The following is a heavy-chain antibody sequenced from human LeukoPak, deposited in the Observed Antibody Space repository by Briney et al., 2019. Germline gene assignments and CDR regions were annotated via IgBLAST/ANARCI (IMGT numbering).Heavy chain of an antibody. Sequence: ASVKVSCKASGGTFSSYAISWVRQAPGQGLEWMGRIIPILGIANYAQKFQGRVTITADKSTSTAYMELSGLRSEDTAVYYCARDVRPRSGYSSGSGYWGQGTLVTVSS. CDR3: ARDVRPRSGYSSGSGY. V-gene: IGHV1-69*04. CDR1: GGTFSSYA. CDR2: IIPILGIA. D-gene: IGHD3-22*01. J-gene: IGHJ4*02.